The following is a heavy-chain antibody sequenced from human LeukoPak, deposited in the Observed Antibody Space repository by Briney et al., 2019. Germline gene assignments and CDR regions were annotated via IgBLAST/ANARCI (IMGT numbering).Heavy chain of an antibody. V-gene: IGHV3-48*01. CDR1: GFAVSTYS. CDR2: ISSSSSMI. D-gene: IGHD4-17*01. CDR3: AREADYALDY. J-gene: IGHJ4*02. Sequence: GGPLRLSCAASGFAVSTYSMNWVRQPPGKGLEWVSYISSSSSMIYYADSVKGRFTISRDNAKNSLYLQMNSLRAEDTAVYYCAREADYALDYWGQGTLVTVSS.